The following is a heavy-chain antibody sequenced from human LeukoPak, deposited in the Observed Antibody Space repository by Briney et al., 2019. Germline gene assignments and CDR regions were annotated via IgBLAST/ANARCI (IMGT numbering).Heavy chain of an antibody. CDR3: ARASFSVRGERAFDI. CDR2: INHSGST. D-gene: IGHD3-10*01. Sequence: ASETLSLTCAVYGGSFSGYYWSWIRQPPGKGLEWIGEINHSGSTNYNPSLKSRVTISVDTSKNQFSLKLSSVTAAGTAVYYCARASFSVRGERAFDIWGQGTMVTVSS. V-gene: IGHV4-34*01. J-gene: IGHJ3*02. CDR1: GGSFSGYY.